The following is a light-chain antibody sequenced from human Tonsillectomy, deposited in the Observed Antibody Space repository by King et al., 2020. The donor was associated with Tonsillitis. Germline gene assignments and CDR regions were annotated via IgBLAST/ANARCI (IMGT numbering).Light chain of an antibody. J-gene: IGKJ3*01. CDR3: QQYDDFLT. V-gene: IGKV1-33*01. Sequence: VPSRFSGSGSGTAFTFTISSLQPEDIATYYCQQYDDFLTFGPGTKVELK.